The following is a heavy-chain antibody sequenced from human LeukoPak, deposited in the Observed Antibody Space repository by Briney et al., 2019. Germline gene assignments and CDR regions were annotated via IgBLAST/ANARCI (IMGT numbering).Heavy chain of an antibody. V-gene: IGHV3-30*04. CDR2: ISYDGSNK. CDR1: GFTFSSYA. CDR3: ARETQQLVGYYLDY. D-gene: IGHD6-13*01. J-gene: IGHJ4*02. Sequence: PGGSLRLTCAASGFTFSSYAMHWVRQAPGKGLEWVAVISYDGSNKYYADSVKGRFTISRDNSKNTLYLQMNSPRAEDTAVYYCARETQQLVGYYLDYWGQGTLVTVSS.